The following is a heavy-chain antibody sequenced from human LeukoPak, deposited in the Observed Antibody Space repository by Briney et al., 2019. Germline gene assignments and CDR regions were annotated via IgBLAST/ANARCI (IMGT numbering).Heavy chain of an antibody. V-gene: IGHV3-66*02. CDR1: GFTVSSNY. CDR2: IYSGGST. CDR3: ARGQGYYGSGSYWFDP. J-gene: IGHJ5*02. D-gene: IGHD3-10*01. Sequence: GGSLRLSCAASGFTVSSNYMSWVRQAPGKGLEWGSVIYSGGSTYYADSVKGRFTISRDNSKNTLYLQMHSLGAEDTAVYYYARGQGYYGSGSYWFDPWGQGTLVTVSS.